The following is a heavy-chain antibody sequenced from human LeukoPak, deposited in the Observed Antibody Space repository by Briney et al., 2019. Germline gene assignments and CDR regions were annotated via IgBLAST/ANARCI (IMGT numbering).Heavy chain of an antibody. Sequence: GASVKVSCKASGYTFTSYAMNWVRQAPGQGLEWMGGIIPIFGTANYAQKFQGRVTITADESTSTAYTELSSLRSEDTAVYYCALPGGNDAFDIWGQGTMVTVSS. J-gene: IGHJ3*02. V-gene: IGHV1-69*13. D-gene: IGHD4-23*01. CDR2: IIPIFGTA. CDR1: GYTFTSYA. CDR3: ALPGGNDAFDI.